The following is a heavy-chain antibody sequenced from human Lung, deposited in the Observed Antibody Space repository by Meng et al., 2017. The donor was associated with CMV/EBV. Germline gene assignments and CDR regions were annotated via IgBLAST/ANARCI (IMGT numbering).Heavy chain of an antibody. CDR2: ISGSGSTK. V-gene: IGHV3-48*03. J-gene: IGHJ6*02. CDR3: ARGRHCSSASCEGIYYYSGLDV. Sequence: GGSLRLXCAALSFYEMHWVRQAPGKGLEWVSYISGSGSTKYYADSVRGRFTISRDNAENSLYLQMHSLRAEDTAIYYCARGRHCSSASCEGIYYYSGLDVWGQGNXV. D-gene: IGHD2-2*01. CDR1: SFYE.